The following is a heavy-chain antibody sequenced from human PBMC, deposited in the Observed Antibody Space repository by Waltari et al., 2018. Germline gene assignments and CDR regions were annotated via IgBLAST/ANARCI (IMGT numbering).Heavy chain of an antibody. V-gene: IGHV3-7*04. CDR2: IKEDGNEK. J-gene: IGHJ4*02. Sequence: EVQLVESGGGLVQPGGSPSLPCAGSGFNFSRYWMSWVRQAPGKGLEWVANIKEDGNEKYYVDSVMGRFTISRDNAKNSLHLQMNSLRADDTAVYYCARGPYWGQGTLVTVSS. CDR1: GFNFSRYW. CDR3: ARGPY.